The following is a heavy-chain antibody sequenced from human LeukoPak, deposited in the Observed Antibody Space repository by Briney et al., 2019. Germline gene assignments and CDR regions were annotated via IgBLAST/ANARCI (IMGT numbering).Heavy chain of an antibody. CDR3: ARDQEPDLETLEWLLYGWFDP. V-gene: IGHV3-33*01. Sequence: PGGSLRLSCAASGFTFSSYAMHWVRQAPGKGLEWVAVIWYDGSNKYYADSVKGRFTISRDNSKNTLYLQMNSLRAEDTAVYYCARDQEPDLETLEWLLYGWFDPWGQGTLVTVSS. J-gene: IGHJ5*02. CDR2: IWYDGSNK. CDR1: GFTFSSYA. D-gene: IGHD3-3*01.